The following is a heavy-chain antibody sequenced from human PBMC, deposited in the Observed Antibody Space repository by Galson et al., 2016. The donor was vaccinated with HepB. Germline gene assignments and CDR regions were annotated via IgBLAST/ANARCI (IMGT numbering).Heavy chain of an antibody. CDR3: AGHENPTFWGAYQPYYFDY. CDR2: MFYSGST. D-gene: IGHD3-3*01. J-gene: IGHJ4*02. Sequence: SETLSLTCTVSGGSVSSASYCWGWIRQSPGKGLEWIGSMFYSGSTYYNPSLKSRGTISVDTSRNRVSLRLISVTAADTAVYYCAGHENPTFWGAYQPYYFDYWGQGALVTVSS. V-gene: IGHV4-39*01. CDR1: GGSVSSASYC.